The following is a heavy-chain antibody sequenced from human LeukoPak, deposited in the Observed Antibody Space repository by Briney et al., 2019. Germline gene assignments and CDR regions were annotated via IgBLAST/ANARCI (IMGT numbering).Heavy chain of an antibody. Sequence: SQTLSLTCTVSGGSISSGSYYWSWIRQPAGKGLEWIGRIYTSGSTNYNPSLKSRVTISVDTSKNQFSLKLSSVTAADTAVYYCARDQAAYYYYYYMDVWGQGTMVTVSS. CDR3: ARDQAAYYYYYYMDV. J-gene: IGHJ6*03. CDR2: IYTSGST. CDR1: GGSISSGSYY. D-gene: IGHD6-25*01. V-gene: IGHV4-61*02.